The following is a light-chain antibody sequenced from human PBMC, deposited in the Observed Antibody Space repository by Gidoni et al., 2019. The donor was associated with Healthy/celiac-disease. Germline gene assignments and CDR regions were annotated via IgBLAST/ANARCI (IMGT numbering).Light chain of an antibody. CDR1: QGISSY. CDR3: QQYYSYPRT. V-gene: IGKV1-8*01. Sequence: AIRMTQSPSSFSASTGDRVTITCRASQGISSYLAWYQQKPGKAPKLLIYAASTLQSGVPSRFSGSGSGTDFTLTISCLQSEDVATYYCQQYYSYPRTCGGGTKVEIK. J-gene: IGKJ4*01. CDR2: AAS.